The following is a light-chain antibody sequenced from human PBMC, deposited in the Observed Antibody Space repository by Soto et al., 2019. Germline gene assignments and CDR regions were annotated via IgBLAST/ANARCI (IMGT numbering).Light chain of an antibody. V-gene: IGKV3D-15*01. CDR1: QGVAGN. CDR2: AVS. Sequence: EIVMTQSPPTLSVSPGEGATLSCRASQGVAGNLAWYQQKPGQAPRLLIYAVSTRAAGIPARFSGSGSETEFTLTISRLEPEDFAVYYCQQYGSSPPYTFGQGTKLEIK. J-gene: IGKJ2*01. CDR3: QQYGSSPPYT.